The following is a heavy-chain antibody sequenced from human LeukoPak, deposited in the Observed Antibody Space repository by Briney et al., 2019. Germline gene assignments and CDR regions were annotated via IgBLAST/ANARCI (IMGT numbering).Heavy chain of an antibody. CDR1: GFTFRTYW. D-gene: IGHD6-13*01. CDR2: IKQDGSEK. CDR3: ARPRDSGWSKTWDY. V-gene: IGHV3-7*03. J-gene: IGHJ4*02. Sequence: GGSLRLSCEGSGFTFRTYWMTWVRQAPGKGLEWVANIKQDGSEKYYVDSVKGRFTISRDNAQNSLYLQMNSLRAEDTAVYYCARPRDSGWSKTWDYWGQGTLVTVSS.